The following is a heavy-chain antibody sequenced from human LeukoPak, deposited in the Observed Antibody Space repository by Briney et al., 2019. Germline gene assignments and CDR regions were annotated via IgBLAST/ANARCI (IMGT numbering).Heavy chain of an antibody. CDR3: ARRGVVIRVILVGFHKEAYYFDS. V-gene: IGHV3-23*01. Sequence: GGSLRLSCAASGITLSNYGMSWVRQVPGKGLEWVSGISGSGGSSNYAASVRGRFTISRDNRKNTLFLQMNSLKAEDTAVYFCARRGVVIRVILVGFHKEAYYFDSWGQGVLVTVSS. J-gene: IGHJ4*02. CDR1: GITLSNYG. D-gene: IGHD3-10*01. CDR2: ISGSGGSS.